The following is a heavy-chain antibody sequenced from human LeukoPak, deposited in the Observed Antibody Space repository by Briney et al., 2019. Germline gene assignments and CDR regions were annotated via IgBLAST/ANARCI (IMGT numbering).Heavy chain of an antibody. CDR2: IIPIFGTA. CDR3: ARTYRNYYYYYMDV. CDR1: GGTFSSYA. D-gene: IGHD1-1*01. J-gene: IGHJ6*03. Sequence: SVKVSCKASGGTFSSYAISWVRQAPGQALEWMGGIIPIFGTANYAQKFQGRVTITTDESTSTAYMELSSLRSEDTAVYYCARTYRNYYYYYMDVWGKGTTVTVSS. V-gene: IGHV1-69*05.